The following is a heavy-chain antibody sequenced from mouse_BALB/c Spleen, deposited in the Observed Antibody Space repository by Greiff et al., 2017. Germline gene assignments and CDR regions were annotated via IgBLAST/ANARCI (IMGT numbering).Heavy chain of an antibody. CDR3: ARYGNSYAMDY. D-gene: IGHD2-1*01. J-gene: IGHJ4*01. Sequence: VQLQQSGAELVRPGTSVKVSCKASGYAFTNYLIEWVKQRPGQGLEWIRVINPGSGGTNYNEKFKGKATLTADKSSSTAYMQLSSLTSDDSAVYFCARYGNSYAMDYWGQGTSVTVSS. CDR2: INPGSGGT. CDR1: GYAFTNYL. V-gene: IGHV1-54*03.